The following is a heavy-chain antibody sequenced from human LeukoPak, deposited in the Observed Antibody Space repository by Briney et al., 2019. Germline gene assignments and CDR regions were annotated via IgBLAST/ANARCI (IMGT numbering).Heavy chain of an antibody. V-gene: IGHV3-23*01. Sequence: GGSLTLSCEASGFTFSSYYMSWVRQAPGKGLEWVSAISDGGGSTFYADSVKGRFTISRDNPKHTPLLQMNSLAADDTAVYYCVRHDSWTYVYWGQGTLVTVSS. CDR1: GFTFSSYY. J-gene: IGHJ4*02. CDR2: ISDGGGST. D-gene: IGHD3/OR15-3a*01. CDR3: VRHDSWTYVY.